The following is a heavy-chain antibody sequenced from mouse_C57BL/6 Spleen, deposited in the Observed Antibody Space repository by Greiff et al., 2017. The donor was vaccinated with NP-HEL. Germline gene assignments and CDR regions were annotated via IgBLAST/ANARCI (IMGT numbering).Heavy chain of an antibody. D-gene: IGHD1-1*01. CDR3: ASLTTVVATRYWYFDV. Sequence: QVQLQQSGAELVKPGASVKLSCKASGYTFTSYWMHWVKQRPGQGLEWIGMIHPNSGSTNYNEKFKSKATLTVDKSSSTAYMQLSSLTSEDSAVYYCASLTTVVATRYWYFDVWGTGTTVTVSS. CDR1: GYTFTSYW. V-gene: IGHV1-64*01. CDR2: IHPNSGST. J-gene: IGHJ1*03.